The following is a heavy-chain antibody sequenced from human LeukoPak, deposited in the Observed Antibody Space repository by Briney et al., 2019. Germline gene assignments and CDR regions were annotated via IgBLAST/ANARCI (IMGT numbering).Heavy chain of an antibody. J-gene: IGHJ4*02. CDR3: AKGGGRDILTGD. CDR2: ISYDGSNK. D-gene: IGHD3-9*01. V-gene: IGHV3-30*18. CDR1: GFTFSSYG. Sequence: GGSLRLSCAASGFTFSSYGMHWVRQAPGKGLEWVAVISYDGSNKYYADSVKGRFTISRDNSKNTLYLQMNSLRAEDTAVYYCAKGGGRDILTGDWGQGTLVTVSS.